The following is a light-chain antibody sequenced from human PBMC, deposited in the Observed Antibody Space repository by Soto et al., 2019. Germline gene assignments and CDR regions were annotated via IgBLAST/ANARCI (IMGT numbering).Light chain of an antibody. CDR1: SSDIGGYNY. V-gene: IGLV2-14*01. CDR2: KVS. J-gene: IGLJ1*01. CDR3: SSYTSSTLGV. Sequence: QSVLTQPASVSGSPGQSITISCTGTSSDIGGYNYVSWHQQRPGEVPKLMIYKVSSRPSGVSSRFSGSKSGNTASLTISGLQAEDEADYYCSSYTSSTLGVFGTGTKVTVL.